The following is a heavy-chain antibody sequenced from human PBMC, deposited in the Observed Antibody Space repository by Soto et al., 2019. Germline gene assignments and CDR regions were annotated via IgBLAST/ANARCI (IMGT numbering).Heavy chain of an antibody. J-gene: IGHJ6*02. V-gene: IGHV1-69*06. CDR1: GGTFSSYA. CDR3: ARGGYSSTWSNLLDRSGLDV. CDR2: IVPLFRTT. Sequence: QVQLVQSGAEAKKPGSSVKVSCKTSGGTFSSYAISWVRQAPGQGLEWMGGIVPLFRTTNYAQKFQGRVTITADTYTYTVYMELSRLRSGDTAVYYCARGGYSSTWSNLLDRSGLDVWGQGTTVTVSS. D-gene: IGHD6-13*01.